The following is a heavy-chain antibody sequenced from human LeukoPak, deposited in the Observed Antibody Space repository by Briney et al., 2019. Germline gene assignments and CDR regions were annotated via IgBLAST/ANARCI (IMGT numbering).Heavy chain of an antibody. CDR1: GFTFSSYS. D-gene: IGHD1-26*01. CDR3: ARDSANVVGAKSIFDY. V-gene: IGHV3-21*01. Sequence: GGSLRLSCAASGFTFSSYSMNWVRQAPGKGLEWVSSISGSSSYIYYADSVKGRFTISRDNAKNSLQLQMSNLRAEDTAVYYCARDSANVVGAKSIFDYWGQGALVTVSS. CDR2: ISGSSSYI. J-gene: IGHJ4*02.